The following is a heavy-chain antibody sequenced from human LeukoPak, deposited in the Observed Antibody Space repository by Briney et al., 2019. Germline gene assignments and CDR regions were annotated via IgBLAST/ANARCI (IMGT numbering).Heavy chain of an antibody. Sequence: SETLSLTCAVYGGSFSGYYWSWIRQPPGKGLEWIGEINHSGSTNYNPSLKSRVTIPVDTSKNQFSLKLSSVTAADTAVYYCARVSFFRWAATRPSYYYYYMDVWGKGTTVTISS. D-gene: IGHD2-15*01. CDR1: GGSFSGYY. V-gene: IGHV4-34*01. CDR2: INHSGST. J-gene: IGHJ6*03. CDR3: ARVSFFRWAATRPSYYYYYMDV.